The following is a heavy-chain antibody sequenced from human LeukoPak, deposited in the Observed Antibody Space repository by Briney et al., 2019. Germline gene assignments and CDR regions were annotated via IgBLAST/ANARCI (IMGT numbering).Heavy chain of an antibody. CDR3: VLGGYFDY. CDR2: IYSGGST. Sequence: PGGSLRLSCAASGFTVSSNYMSWVRQAPGKGLEWVSVIYSGGSTYYADSVKGRFTISRDNAKNSLYLQMNSLRDDDTAVYYCVLGGYFDYWGQGTLVAVSS. CDR1: GFTVSSNY. D-gene: IGHD2-15*01. J-gene: IGHJ4*02. V-gene: IGHV3-53*01.